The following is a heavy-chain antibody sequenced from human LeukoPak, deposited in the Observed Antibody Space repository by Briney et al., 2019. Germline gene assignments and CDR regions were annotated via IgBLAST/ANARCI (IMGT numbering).Heavy chain of an antibody. Sequence: GGSLRLSCAASGFTFRSYAMSWVRQAPGKGLEWVSAISGSGGSTYYADSVKGRFTISRDNSKHTLYLQMNSLRAEDTAVYYCAKEAVTLWFGESPFDYWGQGTLVTVSS. V-gene: IGHV3-23*01. CDR3: AKEAVTLWFGESPFDY. CDR1: GFTFRSYA. J-gene: IGHJ4*02. CDR2: ISGSGGST. D-gene: IGHD3-10*01.